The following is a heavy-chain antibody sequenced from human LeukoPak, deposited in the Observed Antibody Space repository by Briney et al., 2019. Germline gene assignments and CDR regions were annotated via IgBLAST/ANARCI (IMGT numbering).Heavy chain of an antibody. CDR1: GYTFTSYG. Sequence: AASVKVSCKASGYTFTSYGISWVRQAPGQGLEWMGWISAYNGNTNYAQKLQGRVTMTTDTSTSTAYMELRSLRSDDTAVYYCARASYYGSGRILGEYYFDYWGQGTLVTVSS. CDR2: ISAYNGNT. V-gene: IGHV1-18*01. J-gene: IGHJ4*02. D-gene: IGHD3-10*01. CDR3: ARASYYGSGRILGEYYFDY.